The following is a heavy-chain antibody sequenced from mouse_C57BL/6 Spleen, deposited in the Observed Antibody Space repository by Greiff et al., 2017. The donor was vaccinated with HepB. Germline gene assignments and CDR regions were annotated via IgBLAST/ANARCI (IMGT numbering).Heavy chain of an antibody. CDR2: ISYDGSN. J-gene: IGHJ2*01. Sequence: EVKLQESGPGLVKPSQSLSLTCSVTGYSITSGYYWNWIRQFPGNKLEWMGYISYDGSNNYNPSLKNRISITRDTSKNQFFLKLNSVTTEDTATYYCASNYGFDYWGQGTTLTVSS. D-gene: IGHD1-1*01. V-gene: IGHV3-6*01. CDR1: GYSITSGYY. CDR3: ASNYGFDY.